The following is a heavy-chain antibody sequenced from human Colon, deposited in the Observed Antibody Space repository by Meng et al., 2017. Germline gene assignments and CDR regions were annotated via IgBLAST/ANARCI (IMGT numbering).Heavy chain of an antibody. D-gene: IGHD2-15*01. Sequence: QGQLEESGPGLVKPSETLFLPCTVSGDSISSYYWSWIRQTAGQGLEWIGRIHTSGSTTYNPSLKSRVTMSVDTSKNQVSLKLTSVTAADTAVYYCARDKGIVAAGARWFDPWGQGTLVTVSS. V-gene: IGHV4-4*07. CDR3: ARDKGIVAAGARWFDP. J-gene: IGHJ5*02. CDR1: GDSISSYY. CDR2: IHTSGST.